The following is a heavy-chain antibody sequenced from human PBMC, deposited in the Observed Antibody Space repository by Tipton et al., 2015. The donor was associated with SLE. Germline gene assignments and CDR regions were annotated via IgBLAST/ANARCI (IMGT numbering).Heavy chain of an antibody. CDR3: VRSWWSHRLDYDH. Sequence: SLRLSCATSGFSFSGFEMNWVRQAPGRGLEWLAFISGSSGAIYYADSVKGRFTISRDIAKSSLYLQMNGLRAEDTAVYYCVRSWWSHRLDYDHWGQGTLAVVSS. J-gene: IGHJ4*02. CDR2: ISGSSGAI. CDR1: GFSFSGFE. D-gene: IGHD2-15*01. V-gene: IGHV3-48*03.